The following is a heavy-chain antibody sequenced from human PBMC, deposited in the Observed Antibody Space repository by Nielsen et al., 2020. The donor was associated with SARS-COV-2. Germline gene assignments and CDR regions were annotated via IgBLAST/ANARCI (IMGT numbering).Heavy chain of an antibody. V-gene: IGHV3-30*18. Sequence: GESLKISCEASGFTFSSYGMHWVRQAPGKGLEWVAVISYDGSNKYYADSVKGRFTISRDNSKNTLYLQMNSLRAEDTAVYYCAKDFSYYYYYMDVWGKGTTVTVSS. J-gene: IGHJ6*03. CDR1: GFTFSSYG. CDR3: AKDFSYYYYYMDV. CDR2: ISYDGSNK.